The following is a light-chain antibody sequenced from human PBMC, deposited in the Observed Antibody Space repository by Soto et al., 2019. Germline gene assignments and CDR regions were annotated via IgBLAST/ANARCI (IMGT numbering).Light chain of an antibody. CDR3: SAYAGSSTWV. J-gene: IGLJ2*01. V-gene: IGLV2-8*01. Sequence: QSVPTQPPSASGSPGQSVTFSCTGTSSDVGGYNYVSWYQQYPGKAPKLMIYEVYKRPSGVPDRFSGSKSGNTASLTVSGLQPEDEADCYCSAYAGSSTWVFGGGTKLTVL. CDR1: SSDVGGYNY. CDR2: EVY.